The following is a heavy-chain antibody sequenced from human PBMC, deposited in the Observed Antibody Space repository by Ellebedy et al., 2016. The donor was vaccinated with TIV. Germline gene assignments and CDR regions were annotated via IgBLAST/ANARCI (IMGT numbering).Heavy chain of an antibody. V-gene: IGHV4-39*07. J-gene: IGHJ3*02. D-gene: IGHD3-9*01. CDR1: GGSISSSSYY. Sequence: MPGGSLRLSCTVSGGSISSSSYYWGWIRQPPGKGLEWIGSIYYSGSTDYNPSLKSRVTISVDKSKNQFSLKLSSVTAADTAVYYCARQGKEIRYFDWLYDIWGQGTMVTVSS. CDR2: IYYSGST. CDR3: ARQGKEIRYFDWLYDI.